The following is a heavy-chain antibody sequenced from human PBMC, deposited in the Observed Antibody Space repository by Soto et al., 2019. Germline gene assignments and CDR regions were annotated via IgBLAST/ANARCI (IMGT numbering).Heavy chain of an antibody. CDR1: GFTFSSYA. V-gene: IGHV3-23*01. CDR3: AREGIEPAAAGMIAAALGFAWYYYGMDV. J-gene: IGHJ6*02. D-gene: IGHD6-13*01. CDR2: ISASGGNT. Sequence: PGGSLRLSCAASGFTFSSYAMNWVRQAPGKGLEWVAGISASGGNTYYADSVKGRFTTSRDNSKNTLYLQMNSLRAEDTAVYYCAREGIEPAAAGMIAAALGFAWYYYGMDVWGQGTTVTVSS.